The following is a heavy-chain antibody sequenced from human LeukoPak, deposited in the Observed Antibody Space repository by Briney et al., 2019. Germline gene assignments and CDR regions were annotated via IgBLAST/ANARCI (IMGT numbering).Heavy chain of an antibody. D-gene: IGHD3-9*01. J-gene: IGHJ4*02. CDR1: GFTFSSYA. Sequence: PGRSLRLSCAASGFTFSSYAMHWVRQAPGKGLEWVAVISYDGSNKYYADSVKGRFTISRDNSKNTLYLQMNSLRAEDTAVYYCARDKGDYDILTGYSPYFDYWGQGTLVTVSS. CDR3: ARDKGDYDILTGYSPYFDY. V-gene: IGHV3-30-3*01. CDR2: ISYDGSNK.